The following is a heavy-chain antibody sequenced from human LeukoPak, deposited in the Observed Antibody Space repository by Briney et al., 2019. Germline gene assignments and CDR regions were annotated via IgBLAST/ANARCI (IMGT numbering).Heavy chain of an antibody. D-gene: IGHD6-6*01. J-gene: IGHJ4*02. CDR2: INPNSGGT. CDR1: GYTFTGYY. Sequence: ASVKVSCKASGYTFTGYYMHWVRQAPGQGLEWMGWINPNSGGTNYAQKFQGRVTMTRDTSISTAYMELSRLRSDDTAVYYCARGGIAARFPLLDFDYWGQGTLVTVSS. CDR3: ARGGIAARFPLLDFDY. V-gene: IGHV1-2*02.